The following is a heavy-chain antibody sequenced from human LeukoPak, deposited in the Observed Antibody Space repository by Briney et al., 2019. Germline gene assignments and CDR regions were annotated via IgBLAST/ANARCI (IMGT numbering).Heavy chain of an antibody. J-gene: IGHJ4*02. CDR2: TWNDGSKE. CDR1: GFILSSYG. Sequence: AGGSLRLSCATSGFILSSYGVHWVRQAPGKGLEWVAVTWNDGSKEYYGDSVQGRFIVSRDNPKNMVYLQMSSLRVEDSAVYYCARHFTSWDYWGQGILVTVSS. D-gene: IGHD3-16*02. V-gene: IGHV3-33*03. CDR3: ARHFTSWDY.